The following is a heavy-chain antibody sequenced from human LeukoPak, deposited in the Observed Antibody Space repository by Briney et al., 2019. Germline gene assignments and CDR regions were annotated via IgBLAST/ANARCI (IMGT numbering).Heavy chain of an antibody. D-gene: IGHD5-12*01. CDR1: GGSISSGSYY. CDR2: IYTSGNT. Sequence: ASETLSLTCTVSGGSISSGSYYWSWIRQPAGKGLEWIGRIYTSGNTNYNPSLKSRVTISVDTSKNQFSLKLSSVTAADTAVYYCATRVAMVDYWGQGTLVTVSS. V-gene: IGHV4-61*02. CDR3: ATRVAMVDY. J-gene: IGHJ4*02.